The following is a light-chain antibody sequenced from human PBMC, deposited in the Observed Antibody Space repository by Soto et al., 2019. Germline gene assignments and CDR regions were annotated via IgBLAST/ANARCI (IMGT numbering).Light chain of an antibody. Sequence: EIVLTQSPATLSLSPGERATLSCRASQSVSSYLAWYQQKPGQAPRLLIYDASNRATGIPARFSGSWSGTDFTLTISSLEPEDFAVYYCQQRSIWPPTFGQGTKVEIK. CDR2: DAS. CDR3: QQRSIWPPT. CDR1: QSVSSY. V-gene: IGKV3-11*01. J-gene: IGKJ1*01.